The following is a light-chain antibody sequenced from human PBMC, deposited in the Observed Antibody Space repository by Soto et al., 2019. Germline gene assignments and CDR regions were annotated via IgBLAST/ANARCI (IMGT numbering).Light chain of an antibody. J-gene: IGKJ1*01. CDR3: QNYKDAPWT. Sequence: DIQMTQSPSSLSASVGDRVTITCRANQGISKFLAWYQQKPGKVPRLLIYATSTLESGVPSRFSGSGTGTDFILTISSLQPEDVAVYYCQNYKDAPWTFGQGTKVESK. V-gene: IGKV1-27*01. CDR2: ATS. CDR1: QGISKF.